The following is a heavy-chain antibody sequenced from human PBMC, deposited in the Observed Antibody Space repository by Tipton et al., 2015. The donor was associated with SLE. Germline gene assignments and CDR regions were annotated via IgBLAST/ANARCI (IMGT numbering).Heavy chain of an antibody. CDR3: ARQDGSSEFDY. V-gene: IGHV5-51*01. D-gene: IGHD6-13*01. CDR1: GYRFANSW. Sequence: VQLVQSGAEAKKPGDSLKISCSGSGYRFANSWLGWVRHVPGKGLEWMGVIYPGDSDTIYNPSFQDQVTLSVDKSTNTAFLQWASLKASDSGYYYCARQDGSSEFDYWGQGTLVTVSS. CDR2: IYPGDSDT. J-gene: IGHJ4*02.